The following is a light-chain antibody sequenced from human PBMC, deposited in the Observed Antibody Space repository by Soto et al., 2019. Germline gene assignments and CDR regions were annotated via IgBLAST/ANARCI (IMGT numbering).Light chain of an antibody. CDR1: QSISSW. CDR3: QQYSGYSLT. V-gene: IGKV1-5*03. CDR2: KAS. J-gene: IGKJ4*01. Sequence: DIQMTQSPSTLSASVGDRVTITCRASQSISSWLAWYQQKPGKAPKLLIYKASSLESGAPSRFSGSESGTEFILTISSLQPDDFATYYCQQYSGYSLTFGGGTKVEIK.